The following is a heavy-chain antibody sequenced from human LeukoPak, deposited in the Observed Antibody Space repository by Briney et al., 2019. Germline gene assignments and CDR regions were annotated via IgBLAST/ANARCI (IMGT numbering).Heavy chain of an antibody. Sequence: SVKDSCKASGGTFSSYAISWVRQAPGKGLEWMGGIIPIFGTANYAQKFQGRVTITTDESTSTAYMELSSLRSEDTAVYYCAREGTAGGNSPFDYWGQGTLVTVSS. CDR2: IIPIFGTA. V-gene: IGHV1-69*05. CDR3: AREGTAGGNSPFDY. J-gene: IGHJ4*02. CDR1: GGTFSSYA. D-gene: IGHD4-23*01.